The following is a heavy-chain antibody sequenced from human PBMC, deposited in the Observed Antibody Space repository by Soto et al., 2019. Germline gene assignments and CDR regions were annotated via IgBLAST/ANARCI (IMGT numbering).Heavy chain of an antibody. D-gene: IGHD6-13*01. V-gene: IGHV1-69*01. CDR1: GGTFSTYP. Sequence: QVQLVQSGAEVRMPGSSVKVSCKASGGTFSTYPINWVRQAPGQGLEWMGGIIPLFCTTNYAQKFKGRVTITADESTSTAYMELISLRAEDAAVYYCARGATHGSSWYFWFDPWGQGTLVTVSS. J-gene: IGHJ5*02. CDR3: ARGATHGSSWYFWFDP. CDR2: IIPLFCTT.